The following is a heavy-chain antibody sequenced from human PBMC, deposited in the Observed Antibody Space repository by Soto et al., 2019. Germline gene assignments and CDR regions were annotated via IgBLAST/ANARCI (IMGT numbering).Heavy chain of an antibody. V-gene: IGHV3-7*03. J-gene: IGHJ5*02. CDR3: TVRLGSYLST. D-gene: IGHD3-16*02. Sequence: AGGSLRLSCAASGFVFSNYWMNWVRQAPGKGLEWVASIKQDGSDKYYVDSVRGRFTISRDNAGNSLYLQMNSLRAEDTAVYYCTVRLGSYLSTLGPGTLVNASS. CDR2: IKQDGSDK. CDR1: GFVFSNYW.